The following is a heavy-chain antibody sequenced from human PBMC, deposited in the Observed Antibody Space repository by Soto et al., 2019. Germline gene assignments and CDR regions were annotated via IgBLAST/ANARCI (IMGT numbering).Heavy chain of an antibody. V-gene: IGHV3-33*01. Sequence: XGSLRLSCEASGVNYSSYGIHWVRQAPGKGLEWVAIILNDGSNEYYADSVKGRFTISRDNSKNTVYLQVSKLRAEDTAVYFCARDQTDSGGYSDYWGQGTLVTVSS. CDR2: ILNDGSNE. CDR3: ARDQTDSGGYSDY. J-gene: IGHJ4*02. CDR1: GVNYSSYG. D-gene: IGHD3-22*01.